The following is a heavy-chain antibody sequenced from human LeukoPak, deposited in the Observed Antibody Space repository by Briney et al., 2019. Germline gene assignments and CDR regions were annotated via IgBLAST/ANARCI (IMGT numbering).Heavy chain of an antibody. Sequence: GASVKVSCKASGYIFTGYYMHWVRQAPGQGLEWMGWINPNSGRTNSAQQFQGRVTMTRDTSISTAYMELSRLTSDDTAVYYCARHPYSGSYHFDYWGQGTLVTVSS. V-gene: IGHV1-2*02. J-gene: IGHJ4*02. CDR2: INPNSGRT. CDR1: GYIFTGYY. CDR3: ARHPYSGSYHFDY. D-gene: IGHD1-26*01.